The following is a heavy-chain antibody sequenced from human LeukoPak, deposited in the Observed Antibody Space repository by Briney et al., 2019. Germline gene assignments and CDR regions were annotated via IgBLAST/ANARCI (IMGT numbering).Heavy chain of an antibody. CDR2: INPSGGST. CDR3: ARDYSSGLPMDY. J-gene: IGHJ4*02. D-gene: IGHD3-22*01. Sequence: ASVKVSCKASGYTFTGYYMHWVRQAPGQGLEWMGIINPSGGSTSYAQKFQGRVTMTRDTSTSTVYMELSSLRSEDTAVYYCARDYSSGLPMDYWGQGTLVTVSS. CDR1: GYTFTGYY. V-gene: IGHV1-46*01.